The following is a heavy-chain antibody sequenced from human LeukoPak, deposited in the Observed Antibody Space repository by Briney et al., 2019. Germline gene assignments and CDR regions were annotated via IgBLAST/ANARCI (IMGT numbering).Heavy chain of an antibody. Sequence: GGSLRLSCAASGFTFSSYGMHWVRQAPGKGLEWVAVISYDGSNKYYADSVKGRFTISRDNSKNTPYLQMNSLRAEDTAVYYCAKVAAAEYGMDVWGQGTTVTVSS. J-gene: IGHJ6*02. D-gene: IGHD6-13*01. V-gene: IGHV3-30*18. CDR1: GFTFSSYG. CDR2: ISYDGSNK. CDR3: AKVAAAEYGMDV.